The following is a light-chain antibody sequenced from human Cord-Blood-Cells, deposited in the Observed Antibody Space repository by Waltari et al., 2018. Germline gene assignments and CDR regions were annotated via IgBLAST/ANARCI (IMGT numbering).Light chain of an antibody. CDR1: QDISNY. CDR3: QQYDNLPAFT. CDR2: DAS. V-gene: IGKV1-33*01. Sequence: DIQMTQSPSSLSASVGDRVTITCQASQDISNYLNWYQQKPGKDPKLLIYDASNLETGVPSRFSGSGSGTDFTFTISSLQPEDIATYYCQQYDNLPAFTFGPGTKVDI. J-gene: IGKJ3*01.